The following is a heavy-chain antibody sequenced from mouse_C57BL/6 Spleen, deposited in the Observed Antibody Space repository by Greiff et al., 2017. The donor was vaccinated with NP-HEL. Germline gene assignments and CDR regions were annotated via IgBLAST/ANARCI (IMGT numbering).Heavy chain of an antibody. Sequence: VQLQQPGAELVRPGTSVKLSCKASGYTFTSYWMHWVKQRPGQGLEWIGVIDPSDSYTNYNQKFKGKATLTVDTSSSTAYMQLSSLTSEDSAVYYCARSIVTTVVATKYAMDYWGQGTSVTVSS. CDR2: IDPSDSYT. V-gene: IGHV1-59*01. CDR1: GYTFTSYW. D-gene: IGHD1-1*01. CDR3: ARSIVTTVVATKYAMDY. J-gene: IGHJ4*01.